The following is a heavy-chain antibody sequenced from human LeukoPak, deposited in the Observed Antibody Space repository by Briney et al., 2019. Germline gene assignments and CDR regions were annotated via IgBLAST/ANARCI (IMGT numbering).Heavy chain of an antibody. V-gene: IGHV3-30*02. CDR3: ARVYSSSWYVFDY. CDR2: IRYDGSNK. Sequence: GGSLRLSCAASGFTFSSYGMHWVRQAPGKGLEWVAFIRYDGSNKYYADSVKGRFTISRDNSKNTLYLQMNSLRAEDTAVYYCARVYSSSWYVFDYWGQGTLVTVSS. CDR1: GFTFSSYG. D-gene: IGHD6-13*01. J-gene: IGHJ4*02.